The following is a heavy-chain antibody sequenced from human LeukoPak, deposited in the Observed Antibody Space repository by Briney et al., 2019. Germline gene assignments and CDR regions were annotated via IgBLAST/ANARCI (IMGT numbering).Heavy chain of an antibody. Sequence: SETLSLTCTVSGGSISGYYWSWIRQPPGKGLEYIGYIYYSGSINYSPSLQSRVTISVDTSKHQFSLKLSSVTAADTAVYYCARLDTIFGVAKGFDYWGQGTLVTVSS. CDR3: ARLDTIFGVAKGFDY. CDR1: GGSISGYY. CDR2: IYYSGSI. D-gene: IGHD3-3*01. V-gene: IGHV4-59*01. J-gene: IGHJ4*02.